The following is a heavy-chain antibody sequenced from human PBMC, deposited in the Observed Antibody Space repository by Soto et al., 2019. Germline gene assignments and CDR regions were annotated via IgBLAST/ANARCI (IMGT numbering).Heavy chain of an antibody. V-gene: IGHV4-34*01. CDR3: VSYGSGTYYCGYSFDF. J-gene: IGHJ4*02. CDR2: IHHSGTT. CDR1: GGSFSSFY. Sequence: SETLSLTCTVYGGSFSSFYWSWIRQSPGKGLEWIGEIHHSGTTNYNPSLKSRVTISVDTSKNQFSLELSSVTAADTALYYCVSYGSGTYYCGYSFDFWSQGSLVT. D-gene: IGHD3-10*01.